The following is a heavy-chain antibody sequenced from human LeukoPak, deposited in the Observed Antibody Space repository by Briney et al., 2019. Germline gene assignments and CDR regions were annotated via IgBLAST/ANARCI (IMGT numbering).Heavy chain of an antibody. Sequence: GGSLRLSCAASGFTFSSYTMNWVRQAPGKGLEWVSSISSSGSTIYYADSVKGRFTISRDNAKNSLYLQMNSLRAEDTAVYYCARVKTLVRGSVGGLDYWGQGTLVTVSS. J-gene: IGHJ4*02. V-gene: IGHV3-48*04. CDR2: ISSSGSTI. CDR1: GFTFSSYT. D-gene: IGHD3-10*01. CDR3: ARVKTLVRGSVGGLDY.